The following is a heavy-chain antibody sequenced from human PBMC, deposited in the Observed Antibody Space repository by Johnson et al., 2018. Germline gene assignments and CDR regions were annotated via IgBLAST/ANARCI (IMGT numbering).Heavy chain of an antibody. CDR1: GFTFSSYG. CDR2: ISYDGSNK. D-gene: IGHD1-1*01. CDR3: TTGNWNDGYYYGMDV. Sequence: VQLEESGGGVVQPGRSLRLSCAASGFTFSSYGMHWVRQAPGKGLEWVAVISYDGSNKYYADSVKGRFTIFRDNSKSTLYLQMNSLKTEDPAVYYCTTGNWNDGYYYGMDVWGQGTTVTVSS. V-gene: IGHV3-30*03. J-gene: IGHJ6*02.